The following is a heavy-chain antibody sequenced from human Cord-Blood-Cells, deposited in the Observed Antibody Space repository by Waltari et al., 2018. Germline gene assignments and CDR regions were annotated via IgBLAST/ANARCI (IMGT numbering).Heavy chain of an antibody. J-gene: IGHJ4*02. CDR1: GFTFSSHW. CDR3: ARDDNWNYDY. Sequence: EVQLVESGGGLVQPGGSLRLSWAASGFTFSSHWMNWVRQAPGKGLEWVANIKQDGSEKYYVDSVKGRFTISRDNAKNSLYLQMNSLRAEDTAVYYCARDDNWNYDYWGQGTLVTVSS. V-gene: IGHV3-7*01. D-gene: IGHD1-20*01. CDR2: IKQDGSEK.